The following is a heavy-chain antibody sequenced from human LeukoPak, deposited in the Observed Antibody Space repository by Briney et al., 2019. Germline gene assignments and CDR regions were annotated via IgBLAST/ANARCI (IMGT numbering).Heavy chain of an antibody. CDR3: AREHRSSKYFDS. J-gene: IGHJ4*02. CDR1: GGSIAVNHYY. Sequence: SETLSLTCSVSGGSIAVNHYYWGWIRQPPGKGLEWIGSGLYTGNTYSNPSLWSRVTISVDTSKNEFSLKMNSVTAADTAVYYCAREHRSSKYFDSWGQGALMIVSS. D-gene: IGHD6-6*01. CDR2: GLYTGNT. V-gene: IGHV4-39*02.